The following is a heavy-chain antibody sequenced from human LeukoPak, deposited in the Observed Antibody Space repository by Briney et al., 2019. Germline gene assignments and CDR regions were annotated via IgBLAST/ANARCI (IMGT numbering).Heavy chain of an antibody. CDR1: GFTFSGSA. J-gene: IGHJ4*02. CDR3: TRLGIVGATTIDY. CDR2: IRNKSNSYAT. V-gene: IGHV3-73*01. D-gene: IGHD1-26*01. Sequence: PGGSLRLSCAASGFTFSGSAIHWVRQASGKGLEWVGRIRNKSNSYATAYAASVKGRFTISRDDSKNTAYLQMNSLKTEDTAVYYCTRLGIVGATTIDYWGQGTLVTVSS.